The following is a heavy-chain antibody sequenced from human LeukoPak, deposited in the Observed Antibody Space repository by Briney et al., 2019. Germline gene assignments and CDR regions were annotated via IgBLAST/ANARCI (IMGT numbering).Heavy chain of an antibody. J-gene: IGHJ5*02. CDR2: RNPNSGNT. V-gene: IGHV1-8*01. CDR3: GRLSRPIWFGELTDNWFDP. Sequence: ASVKVSCKASGYTFTSYDINWVRQSTGQGLEWMGWRNPNSGNTGYAQKFQGRVTMTRNTSISTAYMELSSLRSEDTAVYYCGRLSRPIWFGELTDNWFDPWGQGTLVTVSS. D-gene: IGHD3-10*01. CDR1: GYTFTSYD.